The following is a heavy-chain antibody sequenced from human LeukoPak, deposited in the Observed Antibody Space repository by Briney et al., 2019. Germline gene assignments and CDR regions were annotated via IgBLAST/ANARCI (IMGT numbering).Heavy chain of an antibody. D-gene: IGHD4-17*01. Sequence: GGSLRLSCAASGFTFRNARMTWVRQAPGKGLVWVSRINSDGSSPSYADSVKGRFTISRDNAKNTLYLQMNSLRAEDTAVYYCARRGAVTYAFDVWGQGTMVTVSS. V-gene: IGHV3-74*01. CDR3: ARRGAVTYAFDV. CDR2: INSDGSSP. J-gene: IGHJ3*01. CDR1: GFTFRNAR.